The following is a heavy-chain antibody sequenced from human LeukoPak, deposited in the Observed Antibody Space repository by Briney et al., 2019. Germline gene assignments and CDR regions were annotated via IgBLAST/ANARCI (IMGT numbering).Heavy chain of an antibody. D-gene: IGHD6-19*01. CDR3: AKDYTSGWYGALDI. V-gene: IGHV3-23*01. CDR2: ISGSGANT. CDR1: GFTVNTYA. Sequence: GGSLRLSCAASGFTVNTYAMTWVRQAPGKGLEWISTISGSGANTTYADSVKGRFTLSRDDSKNTVYLQLNSLRAEDTALYYCAKDYTSGWYGALDIWGQGTMVTVSS. J-gene: IGHJ3*02.